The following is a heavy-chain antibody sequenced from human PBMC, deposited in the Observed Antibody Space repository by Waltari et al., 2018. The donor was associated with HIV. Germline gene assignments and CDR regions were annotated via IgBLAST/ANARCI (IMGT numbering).Heavy chain of an antibody. Sequence: EVQLVEPGGGLVKPRGSLRLSRAASGYSFGNAWMSWVRQAPGKGLEWVGRIKSKTDGETADYAAPVKGRLTISRDDSKNTLYLQMNSLKTEDTAVYYCTPSPAFDCWGQGTLVTVSS. D-gene: IGHD2-2*01. J-gene: IGHJ4*02. CDR1: GYSFGNAW. CDR2: IKSKTDGETA. V-gene: IGHV3-15*01. CDR3: TPSPAFDC.